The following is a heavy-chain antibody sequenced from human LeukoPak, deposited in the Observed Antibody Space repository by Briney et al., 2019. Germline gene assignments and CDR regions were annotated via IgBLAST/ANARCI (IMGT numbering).Heavy chain of an antibody. CDR1: GGSISSGSYY. V-gene: IGHV4-61*02. Sequence: SETLSLTCTVSGGSISSGSYYWSWIRQPAGKGLEWIGRIYTSGSTNYNPSLKSRVTISVDTSKNQFSLKLSSVIAADTAVYYCARDQGWFDPWGQGTLVTVSS. CDR2: IYTSGST. CDR3: ARDQGWFDP. J-gene: IGHJ5*02.